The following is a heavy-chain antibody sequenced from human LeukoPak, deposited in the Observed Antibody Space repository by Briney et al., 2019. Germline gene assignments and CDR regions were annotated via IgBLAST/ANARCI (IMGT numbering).Heavy chain of an antibody. CDR2: ISGGGETT. D-gene: IGHD4-17*01. V-gene: IGHV3-23*01. Sequence: GGSLRLSCAASGFTFNNYAMNWVRQAPGKGLEWVSSISGGGETTYYAGSAKGRFTISRDNSQNTLYLQMNSLRAEDTAVYYCARDYADYVGYFFFDYWGQGTLVTVSS. CDR3: ARDYADYVGYFFFDY. CDR1: GFTFNNYA. J-gene: IGHJ4*02.